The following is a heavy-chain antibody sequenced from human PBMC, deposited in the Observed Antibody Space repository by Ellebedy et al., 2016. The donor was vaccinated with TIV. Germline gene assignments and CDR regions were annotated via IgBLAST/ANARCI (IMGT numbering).Heavy chain of an antibody. CDR2: IYYSGST. Sequence: SDTLSLTCTVSGDSISSGDYYWSWIRQPPGKGLEWIGYIYYSGSTYYNPSLKSRVTISGDTSKNQFSLKLSSVTAADTAVYFCVRASTFGGVIAVEYWGQGTLVTVSS. CDR3: VRASTFGGVIAVEY. CDR1: GDSISSGDYY. D-gene: IGHD3-16*02. V-gene: IGHV4-30-4*02. J-gene: IGHJ4*02.